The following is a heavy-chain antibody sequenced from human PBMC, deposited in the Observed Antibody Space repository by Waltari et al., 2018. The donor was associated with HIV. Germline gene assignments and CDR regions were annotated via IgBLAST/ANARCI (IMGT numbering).Heavy chain of an antibody. D-gene: IGHD2-15*01. Sequence: QLQLQVSGPGLVKPSESLSLPCTAPGAPISSSSSYWGWIRPPPGQGLEWIGSIYYSGSTYYNPSLKSRVTISVDTSKNQFSLKLSSVTAADTAVYYCARHEGYCSGGSCYSDWFDPWGQGTLVTVSS. CDR2: IYYSGST. CDR1: GAPISSSSSY. CDR3: ARHEGYCSGGSCYSDWFDP. J-gene: IGHJ5*02. V-gene: IGHV4-39*01.